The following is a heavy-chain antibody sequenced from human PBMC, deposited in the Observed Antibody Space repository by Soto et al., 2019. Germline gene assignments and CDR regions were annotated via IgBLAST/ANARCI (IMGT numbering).Heavy chain of an antibody. CDR3: AKDGGIAVAGTPYYYGMDV. V-gene: IGHV3-23*01. D-gene: IGHD6-19*01. J-gene: IGHJ6*02. Sequence: HPGGSLRLSCAASGFTFSSYAMSWVRQAPGKGLEWVSAISGSGGSTYYADSVKGRFTISRDNSKNTLYLQMNSLGAEDTAVYYCAKDGGIAVAGTPYYYGMDVWGQGTTVTVSS. CDR1: GFTFSSYA. CDR2: ISGSGGST.